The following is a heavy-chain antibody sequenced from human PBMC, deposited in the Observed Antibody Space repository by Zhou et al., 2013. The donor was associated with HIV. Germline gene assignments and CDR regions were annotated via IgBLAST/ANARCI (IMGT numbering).Heavy chain of an antibody. CDR3: ARDRMARLGYSSSNDAFDI. J-gene: IGHJ3*02. CDR1: GGTFSSYA. D-gene: IGHD6-13*01. CDR2: IIPNSGGT. Sequence: QVQLVQSGAEVKKPGSSVKVSCKASGGTFSSYAISWVRQAPGQGLEWMGGIIPNSGGTNYAQTFQGRVNISRITNTAYMELRSLRSDDTALYYCARDRMARLGYSSSNDAFDIWGQGTMVTVSS. V-gene: IGHV1-69*05.